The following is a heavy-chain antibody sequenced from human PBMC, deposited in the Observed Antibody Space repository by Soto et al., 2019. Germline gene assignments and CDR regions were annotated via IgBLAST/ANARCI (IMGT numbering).Heavy chain of an antibody. Sequence: QVQLVESGGGVVQPGRSLRLSCAASGFTFSSYAMHWFRQAPGKGLEWVAVISYDGSNKYYADSVKGRFTISRDNSKNTLYLQMNSLRAEDTAVYYCARDKASGGSYYASVWGQGTLVTVSS. CDR1: GFTFSSYA. D-gene: IGHD1-26*01. CDR3: ARDKASGGSYYASV. V-gene: IGHV3-30-3*01. J-gene: IGHJ4*02. CDR2: ISYDGSNK.